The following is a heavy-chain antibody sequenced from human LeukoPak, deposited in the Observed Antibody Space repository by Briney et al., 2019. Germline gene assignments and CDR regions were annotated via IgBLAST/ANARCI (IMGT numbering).Heavy chain of an antibody. CDR1: RYSFTSYW. CDR3: ARQVGSEGALDL. Sequence: GESLKISCKGFRYSFTSYWIGWVRQMPGKGLEWMGIVYPGDSDTRYSPSFQGQVTISADKSINTAYLQWSSLKASDTAMYYCARQVGSEGALDLWGQGALVTVSP. J-gene: IGHJ4*02. D-gene: IGHD6-19*01. V-gene: IGHV5-51*01. CDR2: VYPGDSDT.